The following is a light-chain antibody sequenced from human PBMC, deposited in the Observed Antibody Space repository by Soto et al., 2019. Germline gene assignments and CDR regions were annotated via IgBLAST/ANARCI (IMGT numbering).Light chain of an antibody. V-gene: IGKV1-12*01. CDR3: HQGNSFPLT. CDR1: QDISSW. Sequence: DIQMTQSPSSVSASVGDRVTITCRASQDISSWLAWFQQKPGKAPKLLIYAASSLQIGVPSRFSGSGSGTDFALTISRLQPGDYASYYCHQGNSFPLTVGGGTKVEIK. J-gene: IGKJ4*01. CDR2: AAS.